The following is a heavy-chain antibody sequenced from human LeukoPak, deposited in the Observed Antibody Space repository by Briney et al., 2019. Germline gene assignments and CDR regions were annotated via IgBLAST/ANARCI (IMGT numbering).Heavy chain of an antibody. CDR2: INHSGTT. CDR1: GGSFSGYY. V-gene: IGHV4-34*01. CDR3: ARGWITFGGVITN. J-gene: IGHJ4*02. D-gene: IGHD3-16*02. Sequence: SETLSLTCAVYGGSFSGYYWSWIRQPPGKGLEWIGEINHSGTTDYNPSLKSRVTISADTSKNQFSLKLSSVTAADTAVYYCARGWITFGGVITNWGQGTLVTVSS.